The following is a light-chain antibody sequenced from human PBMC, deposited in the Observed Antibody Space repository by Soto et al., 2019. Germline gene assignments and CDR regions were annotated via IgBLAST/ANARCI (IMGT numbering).Light chain of an antibody. Sequence: QSVLTQPPSVSGAPGQRVTISCTGSSSNIGATYDVHWYQHLPGLAPKLLIYGNSYRPSGVPDRFSGSKSGTSASLAITGLQTEDEADYYCQSYDSSLSSVVFGGGTKLTVL. J-gene: IGLJ2*01. CDR3: QSYDSSLSSVV. CDR1: SSNIGATYD. CDR2: GNS. V-gene: IGLV1-40*01.